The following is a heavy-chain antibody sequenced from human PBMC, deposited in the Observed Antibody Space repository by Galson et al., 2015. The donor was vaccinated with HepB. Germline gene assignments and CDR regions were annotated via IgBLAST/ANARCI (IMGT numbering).Heavy chain of an antibody. CDR2: IYYSGST. Sequence: ETLSLTCTVSGGSVSTGDYFWSWIRQPPGKGLEWIGYIYYSGSTNYNPSLKSRFTISVDTSRNQFSLKLSSVTAADTAVYYCAREKREAWLGHFDLWGRGTLVTVSS. CDR1: GGSVSTGDYF. J-gene: IGHJ2*01. V-gene: IGHV4-61*08. CDR3: AREKREAWLGHFDL. D-gene: IGHD3-10*01.